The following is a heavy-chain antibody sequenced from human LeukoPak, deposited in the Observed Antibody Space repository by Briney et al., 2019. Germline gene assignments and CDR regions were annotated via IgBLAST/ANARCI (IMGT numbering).Heavy chain of an antibody. CDR1: GFTFSSYG. D-gene: IGHD5-24*01. CDR3: AKAERDLPYYYYYYYMDV. J-gene: IGHJ6*03. Sequence: GRSLRLSCAASGFTFSSYGMHWVRQAPSKGLEWVAVIWYHGSNKYYADSVKGRFTISRDNSKNTLYLQMNSLRAEDTAVYYCAKAERDLPYYYYYYYMDVWGKGTTVTVSS. CDR2: IWYHGSNK. V-gene: IGHV3-33*06.